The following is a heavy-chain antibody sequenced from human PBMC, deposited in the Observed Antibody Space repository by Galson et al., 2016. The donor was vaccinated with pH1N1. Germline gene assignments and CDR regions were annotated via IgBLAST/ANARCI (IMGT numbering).Heavy chain of an antibody. CDR2: INPSGRS. J-gene: IGHJ4*02. CDR3: ARGRFGGGAY. CDR1: GGSLSGYF. V-gene: IGHV4-34*01. D-gene: IGHD3-10*01. Sequence: ETLSLTCDGGSLSGYFWSWIRQPPGKGLEWIGEINPSGRSNYSPSLESRVTMSVDTSTNQISLKLSSVTAADTAVYYCARGRFGGGAYWGQGTLVTVS.